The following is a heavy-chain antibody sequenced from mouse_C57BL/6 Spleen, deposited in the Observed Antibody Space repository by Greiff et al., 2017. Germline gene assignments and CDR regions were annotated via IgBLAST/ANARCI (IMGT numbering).Heavy chain of an antibody. J-gene: IGHJ4*01. CDR2: ISSGGSYT. V-gene: IGHV5-6*01. D-gene: IGHD2-4*01. Sequence: EVKLVESGGDLVKPGGSLKLSCAASGFTFSSYGMSWVRQTPDKRLEWVATISSGGSYTYYPDSVKGRFTISRDNAKNTLYLQMSSLKSEDTAMYYCARGGYDYDDYAMDYWGQVTSVTVAS. CDR1: GFTFSSYG. CDR3: ARGGYDYDDYAMDY.